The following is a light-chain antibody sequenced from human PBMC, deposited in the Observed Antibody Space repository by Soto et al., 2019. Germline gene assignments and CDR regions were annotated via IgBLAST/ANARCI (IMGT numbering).Light chain of an antibody. CDR3: HQRQRWPRT. Sequence: IVLTHSPGTLSFSPPEWSTQSCGSSQNVDSNYLAWYQQKPGQAPRLLIYGASSRATDIPDRFSGSGSGTDFTLTITSLEPEDFAFYYCHQRQRWPRTFGQGTKVDTK. J-gene: IGKJ1*01. V-gene: IGKV3-20*01. CDR2: GAS. CDR1: QNVDSNY.